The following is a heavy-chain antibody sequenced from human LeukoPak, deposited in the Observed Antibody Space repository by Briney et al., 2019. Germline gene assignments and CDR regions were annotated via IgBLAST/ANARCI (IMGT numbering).Heavy chain of an antibody. J-gene: IGHJ5*02. CDR1: GASISNHY. D-gene: IGHD2-2*01. Sequence: SETLSLTCTVSGASISNHYWSWIRQHPGRGLEWIGYISYSGSTYYSPSLQSRVTISIDTSKNQFSLQLSSVSAADTAVYYCARLYCSTTRCYVGNNWFGPWGQGTLVTVSS. CDR2: ISYSGST. V-gene: IGHV4-31*03. CDR3: ARLYCSTTRCYVGNNWFGP.